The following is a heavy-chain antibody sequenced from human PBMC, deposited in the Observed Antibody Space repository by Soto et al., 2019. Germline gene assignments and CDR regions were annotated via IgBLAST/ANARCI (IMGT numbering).Heavy chain of an antibody. CDR3: ATDRRAGGNYGFYSDL. D-gene: IGHD1-7*01. Sequence: XGSLRLSCAASGFTFSSYGMTWVRQAPGKGLEWVSFSSATGAGTYYADSVKGRFTISRDNSKNTLYLQMTSLRADDTAVYYCATDRRAGGNYGFYSDLWGQGALVNVSP. V-gene: IGHV3-23*01. CDR1: GFTFSSYG. CDR2: SSATGAGT. J-gene: IGHJ4*02.